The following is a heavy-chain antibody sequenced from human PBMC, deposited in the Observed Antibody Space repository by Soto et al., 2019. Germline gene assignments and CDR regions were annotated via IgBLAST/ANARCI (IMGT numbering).Heavy chain of an antibody. CDR3: ARAGGTMVRGVITETGYYFDY. CDR2: INHSGST. V-gene: IGHV4-34*01. Sequence: SETLSLTCAVYGGSFSGYYWSWIRQPPGKGLEWIGEINHSGSTNYNPSLKSRVTISVDTSKNQFSLKLSSVTAADTAVYYCARAGGTMVRGVITETGYYFDYWGQGTLVTVS. J-gene: IGHJ4*02. CDR1: GGSFSGYY. D-gene: IGHD3-10*01.